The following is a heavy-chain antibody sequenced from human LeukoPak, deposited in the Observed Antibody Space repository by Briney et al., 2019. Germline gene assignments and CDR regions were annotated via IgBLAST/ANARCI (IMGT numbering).Heavy chain of an antibody. CDR1: GFTFSSYW. CDR3: AGGSSNGYSF. J-gene: IGHJ4*02. CDR2: INSDGSIT. Sequence: GGSLRLSCEASGFTFSSYWMHRVRQAPGKGRVWVSRINSDGSITSYADSVKGRFTVSRDNAKNTLYLQMNSLSAEDTAVYYCAGGSSNGYSFWDQGTLVTVSS. D-gene: IGHD3-22*01. V-gene: IGHV3-74*01.